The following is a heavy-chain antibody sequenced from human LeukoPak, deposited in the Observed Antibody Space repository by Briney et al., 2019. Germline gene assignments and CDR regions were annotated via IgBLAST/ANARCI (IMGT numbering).Heavy chain of an antibody. J-gene: IGHJ6*03. CDR1: GFTFSSYA. V-gene: IGHV3-48*01. CDR3: ARMTNYYYYMDV. Sequence: PGGSLRLSCAASGFTFSSYAMSWVRQAPGKGLEWVSYISSSSSTIYYADSVKGRFTISRDNAKNSLYLQMNSLRAEDTAVYYCARMTNYYYYMDVWGKGTTVTVSS. CDR2: ISSSSSTI.